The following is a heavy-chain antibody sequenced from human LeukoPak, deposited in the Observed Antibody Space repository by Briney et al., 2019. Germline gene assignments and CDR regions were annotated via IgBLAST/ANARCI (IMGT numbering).Heavy chain of an antibody. V-gene: IGHV3-30*02. J-gene: IGHJ6*03. CDR2: IRFDGSHK. CDR3: AKTSLSDGSGHYYYMVV. Sequence: GGSLRLSCAASGFTFNNYGMFWFRQAPGKGLDWVSFIRFDGSHKYYADSVKGRFTISRDNSKNTVYLQMDSLRAEDTALYYCAKTSLSDGSGHYYYMVVWGKGTTVTISS. CDR1: GFTFNNYG. D-gene: IGHD2-15*01.